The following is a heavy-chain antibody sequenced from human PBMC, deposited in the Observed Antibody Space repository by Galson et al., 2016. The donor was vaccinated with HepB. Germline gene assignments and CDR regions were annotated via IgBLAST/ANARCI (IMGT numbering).Heavy chain of an antibody. J-gene: IGHJ4*02. CDR3: ARDPDYNNSTGTFDY. D-gene: IGHD3-9*01. Sequence: SLRLSCAASGFTFSYHALHWVRQAPGKGLEWVSVISYDGSRRYYADSVKGRFTIYRDNSKNTLFLQMNSLTREDTAVYFCARDPDYNNSTGTFDYWGQGTLVIVSS. CDR2: ISYDGSRR. V-gene: IGHV3-30*04. CDR1: GFTFSYHA.